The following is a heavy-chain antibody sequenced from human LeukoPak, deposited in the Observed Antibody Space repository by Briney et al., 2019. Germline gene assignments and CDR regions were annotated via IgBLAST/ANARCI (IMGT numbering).Heavy chain of an antibody. CDR2: INWNGGST. Sequence: GGSLRLSCAASGFTFDDYGMSWVRHAPGKGLEWVSGINWNGGSTDYADSVKGRFTISRDNAKNSPYPQMNSLRAEDTALYYCARDRSYYCVWDYWGQGALVTVSS. CDR3: ARDRSYYCVWDY. D-gene: IGHD3-10*02. V-gene: IGHV3-20*04. CDR1: GFTFDDYG. J-gene: IGHJ4*02.